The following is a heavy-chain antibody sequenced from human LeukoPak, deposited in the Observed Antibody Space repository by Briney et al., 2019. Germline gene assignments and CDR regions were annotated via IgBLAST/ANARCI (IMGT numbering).Heavy chain of an antibody. CDR3: AKRNLDVRTAGYSGYDSYYMDV. V-gene: IGHV3-48*01. J-gene: IGHJ6*03. D-gene: IGHD5-12*01. CDR1: GFTFSSYS. Sequence: GGSLRLSCAASGFTFSSYSMNWVRQAPGRGLEWVSYISSSSSTIYYADSVKGRFTISRDNSKNTLYLQMNSLRAEDTAVYYCAKRNLDVRTAGYSGYDSYYMDVWGKGTTVTVSS. CDR2: ISSSSSTI.